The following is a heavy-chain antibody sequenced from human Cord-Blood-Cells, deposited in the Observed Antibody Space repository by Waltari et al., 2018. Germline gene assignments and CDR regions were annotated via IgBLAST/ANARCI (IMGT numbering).Heavy chain of an antibody. CDR3: ARHRMSSSSLGY. V-gene: IGHV4-59*08. CDR2: IYYSGST. D-gene: IGHD6-6*01. J-gene: IGHJ4*02. CDR1: GGSISSYY. Sequence: QVQLQESGPGLVKPSETLSLTCTVSGGSISSYYWSWIRQPPGKGLEWIGYIYYSGSTTYNPSLKSRVTISVDTSKNQFSLKLSSVTAADTAVYYCARHRMSSSSLGYWGQGTLVTVSS.